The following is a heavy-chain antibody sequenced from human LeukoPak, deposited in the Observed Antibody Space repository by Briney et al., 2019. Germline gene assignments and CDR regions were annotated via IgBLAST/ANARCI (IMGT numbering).Heavy chain of an antibody. CDR2: INPSGGST. CDR1: GYTFTSYY. Sequence: GASVKVSCKASGYTFTSYYMHWVRQAPGQGLEWMGIINPSGGSTSYAQKFQGRVTMTRDTSTSTVYMELSSLRSEDTAVYYCARVYHERRDSSGRMDVWGQGTTVTVPS. V-gene: IGHV1-46*01. J-gene: IGHJ6*02. CDR3: ARVYHERRDSSGRMDV. D-gene: IGHD3-22*01.